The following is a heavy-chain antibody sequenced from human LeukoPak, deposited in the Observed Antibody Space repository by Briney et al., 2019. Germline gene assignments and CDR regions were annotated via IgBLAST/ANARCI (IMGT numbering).Heavy chain of an antibody. D-gene: IGHD3-10*01. CDR1: GGSFSGYY. CDR2: INHSGST. CDR3: ASRSGSYPDAKIYFDY. V-gene: IGHV4-34*01. J-gene: IGHJ4*02. Sequence: SETLSLTSAVYGGSFSGYYWSWIRQPPGKGLEWIGEINHSGSTNYNPSLKSRVTISVDTSKNQFSLKLSSVTAADTAVYYCASRSGSYPDAKIYFDYWGQGTLVTVSS.